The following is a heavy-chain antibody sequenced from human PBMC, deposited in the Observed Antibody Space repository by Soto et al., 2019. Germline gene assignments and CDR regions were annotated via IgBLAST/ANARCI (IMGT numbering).Heavy chain of an antibody. Sequence: EVQLVESGGGLVKAGGSLRLFCTASGFTFRNYNMNWVRQAPGKGLEWVSSISTGGAYMFYADSVKGRFTISRDNAQNSPFLQIESPRGEDTAVYYCARDIGSSGGDYFDSWGQGTLVTVSS. D-gene: IGHD3-10*01. CDR2: ISTGGAYM. V-gene: IGHV3-21*06. J-gene: IGHJ4*02. CDR1: GFTFRNYN. CDR3: ARDIGSSGGDYFDS.